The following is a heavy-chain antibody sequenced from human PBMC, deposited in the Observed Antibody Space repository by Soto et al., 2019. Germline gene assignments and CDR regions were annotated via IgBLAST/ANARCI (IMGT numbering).Heavy chain of an antibody. CDR3: ARGGSSDWQVAFDF. J-gene: IGHJ3*01. D-gene: IGHD6-19*01. CDR1: GGSFSGYF. Sequence: QVHQEQWGAGLLKPSETLSLTCTVYGGSFSGYFWNWIRQSPGKGLEWIGKVNHNGRNSYNPSLKSRVTISMDMSKNQFSLKLTSVTAADTAVYYCARGGSSDWQVAFDFWGQGTMVTVSS. CDR2: VNHNGRN. V-gene: IGHV4-34*01.